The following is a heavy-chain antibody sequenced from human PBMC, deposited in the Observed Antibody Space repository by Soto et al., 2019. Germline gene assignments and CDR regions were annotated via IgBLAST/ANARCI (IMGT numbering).Heavy chain of an antibody. Sequence: SETLSLTCTVSGGSISSGGYYWSWIRQHPGKGLEWIGYVYYSGSTYYNPSLKSRVTISVDTTKNQFSLKLSSVTAADTAVYYCARTMTTVVTPCFWFGPLGPGTLGTVSS. J-gene: IGHJ5*02. V-gene: IGHV4-31*03. CDR3: ARTMTTVVTPCFWFGP. CDR2: VYYSGST. CDR1: GGSISSGGYY. D-gene: IGHD4-17*01.